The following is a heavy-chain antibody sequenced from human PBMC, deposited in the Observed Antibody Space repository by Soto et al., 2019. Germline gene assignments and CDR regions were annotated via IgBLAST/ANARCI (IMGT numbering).Heavy chain of an antibody. CDR1: AYTFTSYG. D-gene: IGHD2-2*01. CDR3: ARIADCSTTSCSFPSRFHVRGYYYYYGLDV. Sequence: QVHLVQSGAEVKKPGASVKVTCKASAYTFTSYGISWVRQAPGQGLEWVGWISAYNGNSNYAQKSEGRVTMTTDTSTSTAYMELSSLRSDDTAVYYCARIADCSTTSCSFPSRFHVRGYYYYYGLDVWGQGTTVTVSS. V-gene: IGHV1-18*04. CDR2: ISAYNGNS. J-gene: IGHJ6*02.